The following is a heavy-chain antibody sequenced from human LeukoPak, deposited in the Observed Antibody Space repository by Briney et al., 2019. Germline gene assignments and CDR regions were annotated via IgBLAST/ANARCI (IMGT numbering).Heavy chain of an antibody. CDR3: ASRKYYYGSGSYYDY. CDR1: GGSVSSGSYY. D-gene: IGHD3-10*01. J-gene: IGHJ4*02. V-gene: IGHV4-61*01. CDR2: IYYSGST. Sequence: SETLSLTCTVSGGSVSSGSYYWSWIRQPPGKGLEWIGYIYYSGSTNYNPSLKSRVTISVDTSKNQFSLKLSSVTAADTAVYYCASRKYYYGSGSYYDYWGQGTLVTVSS.